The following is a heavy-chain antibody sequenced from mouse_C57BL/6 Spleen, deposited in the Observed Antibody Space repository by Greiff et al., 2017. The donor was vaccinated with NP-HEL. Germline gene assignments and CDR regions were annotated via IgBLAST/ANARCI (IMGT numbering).Heavy chain of an antibody. Sequence: EVQGVESGPVLVKPGASVKMSCKASGYTFTDYYMNWVKQSHGKSLEWIGVINPYNGGTSYNQKFKGKATLTVDKSSSTAYMELNSLTSEDSAVYYCARYSIAYWGQGTLVTVSA. CDR1: GYTFTDYY. J-gene: IGHJ3*01. CDR2: INPYNGGT. CDR3: ARYSIAY. V-gene: IGHV1-19*01. D-gene: IGHD1-1*01.